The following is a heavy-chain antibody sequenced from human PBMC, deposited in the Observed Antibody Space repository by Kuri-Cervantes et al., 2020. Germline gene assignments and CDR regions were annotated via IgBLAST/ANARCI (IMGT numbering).Heavy chain of an antibody. CDR3: ARGRWLRESFDY. V-gene: IGHV3-13*01. D-gene: IGHD5-12*01. Sequence: GESLKISCAASGFTFSSYDMHWVRQATGKGLEWVSAIGTAGDTYYPGSVKGRFTISRDNAKNSLYLQVNSLRVEDTAFYYCARGRWLRESFDYWGQGTRGTGSS. CDR1: GFTFSSYD. J-gene: IGHJ4*02. CDR2: IGTAGDT.